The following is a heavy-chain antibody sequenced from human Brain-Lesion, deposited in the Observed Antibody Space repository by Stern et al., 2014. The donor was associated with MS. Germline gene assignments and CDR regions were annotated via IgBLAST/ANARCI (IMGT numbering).Heavy chain of an antibody. CDR2: IFNSGST. Sequence: VQLEESGPGLVKPSQTLSLSCTVSGGSISSGGYYWSWIRQPAGKGLEWIGRIFNSGSTSYKPSLKSRVTISIDTSKNQFSLRLTSMTAADTAVYYCARGRVVPGFQYYATDVWGQGTTVIVSS. CDR3: ARGRVVPGFQYYATDV. CDR1: GGSISSGGYY. V-gene: IGHV4-61*02. D-gene: IGHD2-2*01. J-gene: IGHJ6*02.